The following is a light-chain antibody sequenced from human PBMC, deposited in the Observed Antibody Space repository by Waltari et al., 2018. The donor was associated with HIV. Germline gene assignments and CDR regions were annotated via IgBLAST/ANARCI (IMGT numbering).Light chain of an antibody. V-gene: IGKV1-39*01. CDR3: QQSYGAPFT. CDR1: QKISRY. Sequence: IQMTQSPSALPASVGDTVTITCRASQKISRYLNWYQKKVGEAPKLLVYGASSLQSGVPARFRGSGSGSEYFLSISSLKSDDFATYFCQQSYGAPFTFG. CDR2: GAS. J-gene: IGKJ5*01.